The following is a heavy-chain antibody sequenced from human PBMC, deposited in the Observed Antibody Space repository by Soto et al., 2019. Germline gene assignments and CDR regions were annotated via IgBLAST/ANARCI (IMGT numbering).Heavy chain of an antibody. D-gene: IGHD1-26*01. CDR2: MQPSTGRT. CDR1: GYSFTSLN. J-gene: IGHJ4*02. Sequence: ASVKVSCKASGYSFTSLNINWVRQTAGQGLEWMGWMQPSTGRTGYAQKFQGRVTMTRDTSINTAYMELTTLTSDDTAFYYCARGVSAGVDYWGQGTLVTVSS. V-gene: IGHV1-8*01. CDR3: ARGVSAGVDY.